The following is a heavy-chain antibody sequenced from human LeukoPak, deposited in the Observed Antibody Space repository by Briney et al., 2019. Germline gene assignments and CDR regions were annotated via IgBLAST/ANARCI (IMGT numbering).Heavy chain of an antibody. CDR3: TSPRANSSGYPYYFDY. Sequence: PGGSLRLSFAASAFTFSGSAMRWVRQASGKGLEWVGRIRSKANSYATAYAASVKGRFTISRDDSKNTAYLQMNSLKTEDTAVYYCTSPRANSSGYPYYFDYWGQGTLVTVSS. J-gene: IGHJ4*02. D-gene: IGHD3-22*01. CDR2: IRSKANSYAT. V-gene: IGHV3-73*01. CDR1: AFTFSGSA.